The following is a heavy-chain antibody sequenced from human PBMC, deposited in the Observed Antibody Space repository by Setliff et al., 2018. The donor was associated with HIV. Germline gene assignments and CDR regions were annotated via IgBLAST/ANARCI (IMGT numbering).Heavy chain of an antibody. CDR1: GGSFSGYY. CDR2: INYSGTT. J-gene: IGHJ3*02. CDR3: ARVGEGWLAYDAFEI. Sequence: PSETLSLTCAVYGGSFSGYYWSWIRQPPGKGLEWIGEINYSGTTNYNPSLEGRVTISVDTSKNQFSLHLSSVTAADTAVYYCARVGEGWLAYDAFEIWGQGTMVTVSS. D-gene: IGHD6-19*01. V-gene: IGHV4-34*01.